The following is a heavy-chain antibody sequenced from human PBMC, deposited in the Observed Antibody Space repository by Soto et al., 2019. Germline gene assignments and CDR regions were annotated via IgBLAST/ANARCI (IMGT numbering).Heavy chain of an antibody. CDR2: ISFDGGNQ. D-gene: IGHD2-2*01. CDR1: GFDFNTYG. V-gene: IGHV3-30*18. CDR3: AKNSSVTAAASGGWFDP. Sequence: QVQLVQSGGGVVQPGRSLRLSCAASGFDFNTYGLHWVRQAPGKGLEWVAGISFDGGNQYYADSVKGRFTISRDKSNNTLYLQMNSLGAEDTTTYFCAKNSSVTAAASGGWFDPSGQGTLVIVSS. J-gene: IGHJ5*02.